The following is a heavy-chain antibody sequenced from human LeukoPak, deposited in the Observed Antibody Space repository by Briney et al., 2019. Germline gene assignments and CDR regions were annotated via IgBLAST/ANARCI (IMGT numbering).Heavy chain of an antibody. CDR3: ARDPGSSGYYPYFDY. V-gene: IGHV3-7*01. J-gene: IGHJ4*02. CDR2: IKQDGSEK. Sequence: AGGSLRLSCAASGFTFSSYWMSWVRQAPEKGLEWVANIKQDGSEKYYVDSVKGRFTISRDNAKSSLYLQMNSLRAEDTAVYYCARDPGSSGYYPYFDYWGQGTLVTVSS. D-gene: IGHD3-22*01. CDR1: GFTFSSYW.